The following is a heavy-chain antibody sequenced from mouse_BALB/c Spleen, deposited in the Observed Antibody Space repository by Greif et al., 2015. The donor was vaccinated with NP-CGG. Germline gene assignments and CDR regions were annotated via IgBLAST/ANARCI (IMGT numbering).Heavy chain of an antibody. V-gene: IGHV1S81*02. D-gene: IGHD3-3*01. J-gene: IGHJ4*01. Sequence: QVQLQQPGAELVKSGASGKLSCKACGYTFPSYWVHWGKQRPGPGLEWIGGINPRNGRTNYNEKFKSKATLTGDKSSTTGYMHLSSLTAEDSAVYYCARGDWYYAMDYWRQGTSVTVSS. CDR2: INPRNGRT. CDR1: GYTFPSYW. CDR3: ARGDWYYAMDY.